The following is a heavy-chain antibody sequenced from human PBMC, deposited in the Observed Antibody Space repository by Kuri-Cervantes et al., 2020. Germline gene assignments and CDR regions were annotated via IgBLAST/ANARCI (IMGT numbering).Heavy chain of an antibody. D-gene: IGHD2-2*01. Sequence: GESLKISCAASGFTFSSYEMNWVRQAPGKGLEWLSYISGSDNTIYYADSVKGRLTISRDNAKNSLYLQMNSLRAGDTAVYYCAKDKPDCSSTSCYRGVFDFWGQGTLVTVSS. V-gene: IGHV3-48*03. J-gene: IGHJ4*02. CDR1: GFTFSSYE. CDR2: ISGSDNTI. CDR3: AKDKPDCSSTSCYRGVFDF.